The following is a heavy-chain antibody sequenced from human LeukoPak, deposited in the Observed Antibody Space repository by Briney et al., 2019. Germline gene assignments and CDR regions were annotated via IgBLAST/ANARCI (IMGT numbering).Heavy chain of an antibody. D-gene: IGHD1-26*01. V-gene: IGHV3-53*01. Sequence: GGSLRLSCAASGFTVSSIYMSWVRQAPGEGLEWVSVIYSGGSTYYADSVKGRFTISRDNSKNTLYLQMNSLRAEDTAVYYCARGGNWGWELPTTWGQGTLVTVSS. CDR2: IYSGGST. CDR3: ARGGNWGWELPTT. CDR1: GFTVSSIY. J-gene: IGHJ5*02.